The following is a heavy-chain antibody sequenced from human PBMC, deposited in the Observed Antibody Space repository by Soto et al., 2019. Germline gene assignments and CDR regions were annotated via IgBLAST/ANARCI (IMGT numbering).Heavy chain of an antibody. D-gene: IGHD3-22*01. V-gene: IGHV1-2*02. CDR3: ARESYYYDSRCYYYYGRNI. CDR1: GYTFTGYY. Sequence: ASVKVSCKASGYTFTGYYMHWVRQAPGQGPEWMGWIKPNSGGTNYAQKSQVRVTMTRDTSINTAYMELSRLRSDDTAVYYCARESYYYDSRCYYYYGRNIWYQWTRVTVSS. J-gene: IGHJ6*02. CDR2: IKPNSGGT.